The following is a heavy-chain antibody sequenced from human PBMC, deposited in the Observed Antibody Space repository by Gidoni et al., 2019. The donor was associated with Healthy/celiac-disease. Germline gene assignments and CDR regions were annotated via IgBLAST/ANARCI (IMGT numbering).Heavy chain of an antibody. J-gene: IGHJ4*02. D-gene: IGHD3-16*01. Sequence: QVQLQASGPGLVKPSETLSLTCTVSGGSISSYYWSWIRQLPGKGLEWIGYIYYSGSTNYNPSLKSRVTISVDTSKNQFSLKLSSVTAADTAVYYCARQLESGLGYWGQGTLVTVSS. CDR1: GGSISSYY. V-gene: IGHV4-59*08. CDR2: IYYSGST. CDR3: ARQLESGLGY.